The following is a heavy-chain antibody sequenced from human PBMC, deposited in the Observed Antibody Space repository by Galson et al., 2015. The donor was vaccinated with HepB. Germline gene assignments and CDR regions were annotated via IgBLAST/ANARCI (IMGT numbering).Heavy chain of an antibody. CDR2: ITWDGGYT. J-gene: IGHJ6*02. D-gene: IGHD2-15*01. Sequence: SLRLSCAGSGFTFHDYTMHWLRQAPGKGLEWVSLITWDGGYTYYADSVKGRFTISRDNSKNSLHLQMSSLKASDTAMYYCARRQIYGSGLYSMDVWGQGTTVTVSS. V-gene: IGHV3-43*01. CDR3: ARRQIYGSGLYSMDV. CDR1: GFTFHDYT.